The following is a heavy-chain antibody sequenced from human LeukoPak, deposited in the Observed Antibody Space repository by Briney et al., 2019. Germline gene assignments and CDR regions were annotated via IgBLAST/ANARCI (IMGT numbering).Heavy chain of an antibody. CDR2: IYYSGST. Sequence: PSETLSLTCTVSGGSISSYYWSWIRQPPGKGLEWIGYIYYSGSTNYNPSLKSRVTISVDTSKNQFSLKLSSVTAADTAVYYCARESRYYDSSGYYYDWFDPWGQGTLVTVSS. J-gene: IGHJ5*02. CDR3: ARESRYYDSSGYYYDWFDP. V-gene: IGHV4-59*01. D-gene: IGHD3-22*01. CDR1: GGSISSYY.